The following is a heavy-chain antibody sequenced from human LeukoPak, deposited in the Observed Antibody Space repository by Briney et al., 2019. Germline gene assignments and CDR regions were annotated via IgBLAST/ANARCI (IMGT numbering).Heavy chain of an antibody. CDR2: ISGSGGST. CDR3: AKDQGSGSYYNLYYYYYYMDV. D-gene: IGHD3-10*01. CDR1: GFTFSSYA. Sequence: GGSLRLSCAASGFTFSSYAMSWVRQAPGKGVEWVSAISGSGGSTYYADSVKGRFTISRDNSKNTLYLQMNSLRAEDTAVYYCAKDQGSGSYYNLYYYYYYMDVWGKGTTVTVSS. J-gene: IGHJ6*03. V-gene: IGHV3-23*01.